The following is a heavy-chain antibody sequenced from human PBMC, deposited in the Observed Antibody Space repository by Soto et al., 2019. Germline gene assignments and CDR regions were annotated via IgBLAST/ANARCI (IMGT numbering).Heavy chain of an antibody. CDR2: IKQDGSKK. D-gene: IGHD4-17*01. V-gene: IGHV3-7*01. J-gene: IGHJ4*02. CDR1: GFTFSSYW. Sequence: EVQLVESGGGLVQPGGSLRLSCAASGFTFSSYWMSWVRQAPGKGLEWVANIKQDGSKKYYVDSVKGRFTISRDNAKNSLYLQMSSLRAEDTAVYYCARPTSVDYGDYGWDCWGQGTLVTVSS. CDR3: ARPTSVDYGDYGWDC.